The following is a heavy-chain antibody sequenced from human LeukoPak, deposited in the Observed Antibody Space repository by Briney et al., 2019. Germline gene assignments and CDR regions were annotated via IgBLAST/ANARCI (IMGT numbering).Heavy chain of an antibody. Sequence: KPSETLSLTCTVSGGSISSYYWSWIRQPPGKGLEWIGFFSNSGTTNYNPSLKSRVTMSVDTSKNQFSLKLSSVTAADTAVYYCARGSNWGDYWGQGTLVTVSS. CDR2: FSNSGTT. D-gene: IGHD7-27*01. CDR3: ARGSNWGDY. J-gene: IGHJ4*02. V-gene: IGHV4-59*12. CDR1: GGSISSYY.